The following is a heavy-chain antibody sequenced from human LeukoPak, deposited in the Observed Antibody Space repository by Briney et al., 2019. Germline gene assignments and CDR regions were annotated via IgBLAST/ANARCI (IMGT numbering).Heavy chain of an antibody. Sequence: PGGSLRLSCAASGFTFSSCWMSWVRQAPGKGLEWVANIKQDGSEKYYVDSVKGRFTISRDNAKNSLYLQMNSLRAEDTAVYYCASRTGSYSSPDYWGQGTLVTVSS. D-gene: IGHD6-13*01. V-gene: IGHV3-7*03. CDR1: GFTFSSCW. CDR2: IKQDGSEK. CDR3: ASRTGSYSSPDY. J-gene: IGHJ4*02.